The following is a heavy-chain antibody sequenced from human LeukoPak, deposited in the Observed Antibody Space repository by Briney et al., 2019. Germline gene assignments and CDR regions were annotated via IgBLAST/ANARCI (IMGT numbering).Heavy chain of an antibody. CDR1: GGSISSYY. J-gene: IGHJ4*02. CDR2: IHYSGST. CDR3: ARHLMVTADGSFDY. V-gene: IGHV4-59*08. D-gene: IGHD6-13*01. Sequence: PSETLSLTCTVSGGSISSYYWSWIRQPPGKGLEWIGYIHYSGSTDYNASHKSRVTISIDTSKNQFSLKLSSVTAADTAMYYCARHLMVTADGSFDYWGQGTLVTVSS.